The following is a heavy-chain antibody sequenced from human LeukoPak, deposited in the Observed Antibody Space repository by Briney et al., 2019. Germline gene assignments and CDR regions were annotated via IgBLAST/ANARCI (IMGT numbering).Heavy chain of an antibody. D-gene: IGHD1-26*01. V-gene: IGHV1-8*01. J-gene: IGHJ6*02. CDR1: GYTFTSYD. Sequence: ASVKVSCKASGYTFTSYDINWVRQATGQGLEWMGWMNPNSGNTGYAQKFQGRVTMTRNTSISTAYMELSSLRSEDTAVYYCAISTSGSYYYYYGMDVWGQGTTVTVSS. CDR3: AISTSGSYYYYYGMDV. CDR2: MNPNSGNT.